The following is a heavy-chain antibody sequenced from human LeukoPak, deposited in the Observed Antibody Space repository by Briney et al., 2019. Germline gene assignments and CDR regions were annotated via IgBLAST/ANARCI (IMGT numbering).Heavy chain of an antibody. CDR1: GLTFSLYS. J-gene: IGHJ4*02. D-gene: IGHD3-10*01. CDR3: ARGLRVRGPSY. V-gene: IGHV3-21*01. Sequence: PGGSLRLSCVASGLTFSLYSMNWVRQAPGKGLEWVSSISSSSSAIYYADSVKGRFTISRDNAKNSLYLQMNSLRAEDTAVYYCARGLRVRGPSYWGQGTLVTVSS. CDR2: ISSSSSAI.